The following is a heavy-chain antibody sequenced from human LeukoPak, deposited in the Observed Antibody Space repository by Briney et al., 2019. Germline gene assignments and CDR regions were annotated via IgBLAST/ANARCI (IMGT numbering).Heavy chain of an antibody. CDR3: ARRYCSSTSCYQKKSRDAFDI. D-gene: IGHD2-2*01. CDR2: IYPGDSDT. CDR1: GYSFTSYW. V-gene: IGHV5-51*01. J-gene: IGHJ3*02. Sequence: GESLKISCKGSGYSFTSYWIGWVRQMPGKGLEWMGIIYPGDSDTRYSPSFQGQVTISADKSISTAYLQWSSLKASDTAMYYCARRYCSSTSCYQKKSRDAFDIWGQGTMVTVSS.